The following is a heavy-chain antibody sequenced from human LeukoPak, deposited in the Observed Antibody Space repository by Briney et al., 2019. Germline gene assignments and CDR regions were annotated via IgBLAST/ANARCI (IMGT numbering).Heavy chain of an antibody. V-gene: IGHV1-46*01. CDR1: GYTFTSYY. D-gene: IGHD6-13*01. CDR3: ARTHRIAAAGNWFDP. Sequence: GASVKVSCKASGYTFTSYYMHWVRQAPGQGLEWMGIINPSGGSTSYAQKFQGRVIMTRDMSTSTVYMELSSLRSEGTAVYYCARTHRIAAAGNWFDPWGQGTLVTVSS. J-gene: IGHJ5*02. CDR2: INPSGGST.